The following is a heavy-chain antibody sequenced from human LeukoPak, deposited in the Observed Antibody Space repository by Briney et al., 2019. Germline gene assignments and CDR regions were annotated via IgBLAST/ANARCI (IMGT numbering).Heavy chain of an antibody. Sequence: SETLSLICSVSSRSITSHFWSWIRQPAGKGLEWIGRNPTTWRTNYNPSLKSRVTMSVDTSTNQLSLKLSSVTAADTAVYYCAREVEMARQFDYWGQGTLVTVSS. CDR2: NPTTWRT. V-gene: IGHV4-4*07. CDR3: AREVEMARQFDY. D-gene: IGHD5-24*01. J-gene: IGHJ4*02. CDR1: SRSITSHF.